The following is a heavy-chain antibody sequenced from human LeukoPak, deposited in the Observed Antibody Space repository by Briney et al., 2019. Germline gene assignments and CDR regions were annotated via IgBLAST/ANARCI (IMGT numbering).Heavy chain of an antibody. D-gene: IGHD5-12*01. CDR2: ISYDGSNK. Sequence: GGSLRLSCAACGFTFSSYAMHWVRQAPGKGLEWVAVISYDGSNKYYADSVKGRFTISRDNSKNTLYLQMNSLRAEDTAVYYCARSYSGYEPYFDNWGQGTLVTVSS. CDR3: ARSYSGYEPYFDN. CDR1: GFTFSSYA. J-gene: IGHJ4*02. V-gene: IGHV3-30-3*01.